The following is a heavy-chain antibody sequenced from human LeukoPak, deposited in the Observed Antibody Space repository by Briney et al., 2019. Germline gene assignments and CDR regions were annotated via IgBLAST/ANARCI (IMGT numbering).Heavy chain of an antibody. Sequence: PSQTLSLTCTVSGGSISSGGYYWSWIRQHPGKGLEWIGHIYYSGSTYYNPSLKSRVTISVDTSKNQFSLKLSSVTAADTAVYYCARVGGSGSPFDYWGQGTLVTVSS. CDR3: ARVGGSGSPFDY. V-gene: IGHV4-31*03. J-gene: IGHJ4*02. CDR2: IYYSGST. CDR1: GGSISSGGYY. D-gene: IGHD3-10*01.